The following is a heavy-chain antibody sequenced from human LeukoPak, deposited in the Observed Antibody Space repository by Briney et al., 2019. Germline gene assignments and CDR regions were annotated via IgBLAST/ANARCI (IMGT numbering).Heavy chain of an antibody. D-gene: IGHD3-3*01. CDR3: ARGRSGPYDFWSGYQYNWFDP. CDR1: GGSISSYY. CDR2: IYYSGST. Sequence: SETLSLTCTVSGGSISSYYWSWIRQPPGKGLEWIGYIYYSGSTNYNPSLKSRVTISVDTSKNQFSLKLSSVPAADTAVYYCARGRSGPYDFWSGYQYNWFDPWGQGTLVTVSS. J-gene: IGHJ5*02. V-gene: IGHV4-59*01.